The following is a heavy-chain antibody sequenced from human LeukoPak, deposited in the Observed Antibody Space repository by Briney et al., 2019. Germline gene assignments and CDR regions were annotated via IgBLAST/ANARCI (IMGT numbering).Heavy chain of an antibody. CDR1: GYTFTGYY. V-gene: IGHV1-2*02. CDR3: ARVDPGGIAAARY. D-gene: IGHD6-13*01. J-gene: IGHJ4*02. Sequence: ASVKVSCKASGYTFTGYYMHWVRQAPGQGLEWMGWINPNSGGTNYAQKFRGRVTMTRDTSISTAYMELSRLRSDDTAVYYCARVDPGGIAAARYWGQGTLVTVSS. CDR2: INPNSGGT.